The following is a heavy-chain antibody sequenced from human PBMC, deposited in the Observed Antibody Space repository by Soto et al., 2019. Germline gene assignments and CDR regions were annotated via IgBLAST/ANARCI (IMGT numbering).Heavy chain of an antibody. Sequence: PGGSLRLSCAASGFTFSSYSMNWVRQAPGKGLEWVSSISSSSSYIYYADSVKGRFTISRDNAKNSLYLQMNSLRAEDTAVYYCARDPAVRRGTSFDYWGQGTLVTVSS. CDR2: ISSSSSYI. CDR1: GFTFSSYS. V-gene: IGHV3-21*01. J-gene: IGHJ4*02. CDR3: ARDPAVRRGTSFDY. D-gene: IGHD3-16*01.